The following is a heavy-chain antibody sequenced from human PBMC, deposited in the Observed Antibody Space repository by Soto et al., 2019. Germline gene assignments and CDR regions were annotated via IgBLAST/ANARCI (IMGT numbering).Heavy chain of an antibody. CDR3: ARVYDDYLIDAFDI. Sequence: EAQLVESGGGLVQPGGSLRLSCAAFEFTLSNYEMDWVRQAPGKGLEWVSHIGRRGSPIYYADSVKGRFTISRDNAKNSVFLQMNSLRPEDTDVYYCARVYDDYLIDAFDIWGQGTMVSVSS. CDR2: IGRRGSPI. CDR1: EFTLSNYE. J-gene: IGHJ3*02. V-gene: IGHV3-48*03. D-gene: IGHD4-17*01.